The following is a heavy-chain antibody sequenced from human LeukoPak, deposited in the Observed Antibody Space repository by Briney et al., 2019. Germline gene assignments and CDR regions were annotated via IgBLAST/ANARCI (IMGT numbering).Heavy chain of an antibody. J-gene: IGHJ4*02. V-gene: IGHV4-39*01. CDR1: GGSISSSSYY. D-gene: IGHD1-1*01. Sequence: SETLSLTCTVSGGSISSSSYYWGWIRQPPGKGLEWIGSIYYSGSTYYNPSLESRVTISVDTSKNQFSLKLSSVTAADTAVYYCARGLVQYFDYWGQGTLVTVSS. CDR2: IYYSGST. CDR3: ARGLVQYFDY.